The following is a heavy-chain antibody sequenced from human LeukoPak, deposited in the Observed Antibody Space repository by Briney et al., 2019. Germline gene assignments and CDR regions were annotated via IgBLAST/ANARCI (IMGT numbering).Heavy chain of an antibody. J-gene: IGHJ4*02. Sequence: GGSLRLSCATSGFTFNNYAMNWVRQAPGKGREWVSAISDSADSTYYADCVKGRFTISRDNSKNTLYLQMNSLRAEDTAVYYCAKLPDTYYFDYWGQGTLVTVSS. V-gene: IGHV3-23*01. CDR1: GFTFNNYA. CDR2: ISDSADST. CDR3: AKLPDTYYFDY. D-gene: IGHD5-18*01.